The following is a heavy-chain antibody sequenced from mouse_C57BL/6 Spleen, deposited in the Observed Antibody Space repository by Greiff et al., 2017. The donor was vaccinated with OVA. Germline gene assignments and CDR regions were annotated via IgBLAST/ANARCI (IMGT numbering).Heavy chain of an antibody. J-gene: IGHJ4*01. Sequence: EVQLQQSGPELVKPGASVKIPCKASGYTFTYYNMDWVKQSHGKSLEWIGDINPNNGGTIYNQKFKGKATLTVDKSSSTAYMELRSLTSEDTAVYYCARSAKKYYAMDYWGQGTSVTVSS. CDR1: GYTFTYYN. V-gene: IGHV1-18*01. CDR2: INPNNGGT. CDR3: ARSAKKYYAMDY.